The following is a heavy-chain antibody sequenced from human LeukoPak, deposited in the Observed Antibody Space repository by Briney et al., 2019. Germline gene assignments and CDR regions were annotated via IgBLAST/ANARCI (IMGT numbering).Heavy chain of an antibody. CDR2: IYYSGST. Sequence: SQTLSLTCAVSGGSISSGGYSWSWIRQPPGKGLEWIGYIYYSGSTYYNPSLKSRVTISVDTSQNQFSLRLTSVTAADTAVYYCARGRWLGPFDYWGQGTLVSVSS. D-gene: IGHD6-19*01. V-gene: IGHV4-30-4*07. J-gene: IGHJ4*02. CDR1: GGSISSGGYS. CDR3: ARGRWLGPFDY.